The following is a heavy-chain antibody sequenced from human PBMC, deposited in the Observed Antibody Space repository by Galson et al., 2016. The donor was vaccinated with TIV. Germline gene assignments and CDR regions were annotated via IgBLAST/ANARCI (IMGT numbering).Heavy chain of an antibody. J-gene: IGHJ6*03. CDR1: GFAFSDFY. CDR2: IRSSGDFT. V-gene: IGHV3-11*06. CDR3: AKDSTTTLYYMDV. D-gene: IGHD4-17*01. Sequence: SLRLSCAASGFAFSDFYMSWIRQAPGKGLEWLSYIRSSGDFTYDADSVKGRFTISRDNSKNTVYLQMNGLRAEDTALYCCAKDSTTTLYYMDVWGKGTTVTVSS.